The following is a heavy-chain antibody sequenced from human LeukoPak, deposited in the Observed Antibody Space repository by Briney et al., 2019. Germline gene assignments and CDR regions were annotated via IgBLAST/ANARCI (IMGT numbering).Heavy chain of an antibody. Sequence: PGRSLRLSFAVSGFTFSSYAMHWVRQAPGKGLEWVAVISYDGSNKYYADSVKGRFTISRDNSKNTLYLQMNSLRAEDTAVYYCARTPSEAAAGPPGRWGQGTLVTVSS. V-gene: IGHV3-30-3*01. CDR2: ISYDGSNK. D-gene: IGHD6-13*01. CDR3: ARTPSEAAAGPPGR. CDR1: GFTFSSYA. J-gene: IGHJ4*02.